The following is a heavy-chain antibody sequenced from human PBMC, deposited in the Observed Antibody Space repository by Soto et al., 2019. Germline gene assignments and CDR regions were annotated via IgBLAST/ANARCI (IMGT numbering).Heavy chain of an antibody. J-gene: IGHJ4*02. D-gene: IGHD6-19*01. Sequence: VQLVESGAGVVQPGRTLRLSCAASGYAFGDYAMHWVRQAPGKGLEWVAVVSHDGRNTHYADSVKGRFTISRDSSKNTVSLEMTSLRAEDTAVYYCAKGGRQWLVTSDFNYWGQGALVTVSS. CDR3: AKGGRQWLVTSDFNY. CDR1: GYAFGDYA. CDR2: VSHDGRNT. V-gene: IGHV3-30*18.